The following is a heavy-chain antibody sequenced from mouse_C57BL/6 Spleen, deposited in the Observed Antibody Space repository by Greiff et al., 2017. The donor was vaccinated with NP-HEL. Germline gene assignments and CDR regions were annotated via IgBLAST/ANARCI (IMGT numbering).Heavy chain of an antibody. J-gene: IGHJ4*01. Sequence: VKLKESGPGLVAPSQSLSITCTISWVRQPPGKGLEWLGVIWTGGGTNYNSALKSRLSISKDNSKSQVFLKMNSLQTDDTARYYCARSQRGMDYWGQGTSVTVSS. CDR2: IWTGGGT. CDR3: ARSQRGMDY. V-gene: IGHV2-9-1*01.